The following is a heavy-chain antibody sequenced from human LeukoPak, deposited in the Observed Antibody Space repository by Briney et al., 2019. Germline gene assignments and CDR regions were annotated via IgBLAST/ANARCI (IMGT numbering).Heavy chain of an antibody. CDR2: IYPGDSDT. D-gene: IGHD1-26*01. CDR3: ARLGDSGSYRENWFDP. CDR1: GYSFTSYW. Sequence: GESLKISCKGSGYSFTSYWIGWVRQMPGKGLEWMGIIYPGDSDTRYSPSFQGQVTISADKSISTAYLQWSSLKASDTAMYYCARLGDSGSYRENWFDPWGQGTLVTVSS. V-gene: IGHV5-51*01. J-gene: IGHJ5*02.